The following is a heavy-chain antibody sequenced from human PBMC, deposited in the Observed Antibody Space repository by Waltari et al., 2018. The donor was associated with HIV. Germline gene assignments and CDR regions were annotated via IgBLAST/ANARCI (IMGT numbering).Heavy chain of an antibody. D-gene: IGHD3-22*01. CDR3: VRGGGTWLQETHYYKGLDV. CDR1: GFDLTYNG. Sequence: QVQLMQSGPEMRRPGASVKISCRAGGFDLTYNGVTWVREAPGQGHEWVGVVWAYDGNTDIEQGCKERVSLTADTSTTTAFLEVRDLRRDDTATFYCVRGGGTWLQETHYYKGLDVWGQGTTV. J-gene: IGHJ6*02. CDR2: VWAYDGNT. V-gene: IGHV1-18*01.